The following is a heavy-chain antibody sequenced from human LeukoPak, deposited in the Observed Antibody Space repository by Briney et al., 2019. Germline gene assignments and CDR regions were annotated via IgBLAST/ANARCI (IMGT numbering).Heavy chain of an antibody. J-gene: IGHJ6*03. CDR1: GFTFSSYA. CDR3: ARPGIAAADNRRVYYYYYMDV. D-gene: IGHD6-13*01. V-gene: IGHV3-23*01. CDR2: IIGSGGST. Sequence: PGGSLRLSSSASGFTFSSYAMRWVSQAPGKVLEWVSTIIGSGGSTYYADSVKGRFTISKDNSKTPLYLQMNSLRAEDTDVYYCARPGIAAADNRRVYYYYYMDVWGKGTKVTVSS.